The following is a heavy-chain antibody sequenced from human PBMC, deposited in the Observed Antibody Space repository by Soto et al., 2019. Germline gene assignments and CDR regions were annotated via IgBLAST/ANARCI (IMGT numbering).Heavy chain of an antibody. V-gene: IGHV4-39*01. CDR3: ASSSGSSYECDY. D-gene: IGHD3-22*01. J-gene: IGHJ4*02. Sequence: SETLSLTCTVSGGSISSSSYYWGWIRQPPGKGLEWIGSIYYSGSTYYNPSLKSRVTISVDTSKNQFSLKLSSVTAADTAVYYCASSSGSSYECDYWGQGTLVTVSS. CDR1: GGSISSSSYY. CDR2: IYYSGST.